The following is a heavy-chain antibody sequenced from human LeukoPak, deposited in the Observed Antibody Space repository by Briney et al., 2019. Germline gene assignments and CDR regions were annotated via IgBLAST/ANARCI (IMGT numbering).Heavy chain of an antibody. D-gene: IGHD1-26*01. CDR3: ARVYGAYSGSYFGDY. J-gene: IGHJ4*02. Sequence: ASVKVSCKASGGTFSSHTISWVRQAPGQGLEWMGWISAYNGNTNYAQKLQGRVTMTTDTSTSTAYMELRSLRSDDTAVYYCARVYGAYSGSYFGDYWGQGTLVTVSS. CDR2: ISAYNGNT. V-gene: IGHV1-18*01. CDR1: GGTFSSHT.